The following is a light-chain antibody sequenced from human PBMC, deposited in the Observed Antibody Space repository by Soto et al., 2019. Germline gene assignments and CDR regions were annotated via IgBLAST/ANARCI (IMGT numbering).Light chain of an antibody. CDR1: ALPKQY. CDR2: KDS. CDR3: QSADSSGTYRNVV. J-gene: IGLJ2*01. V-gene: IGLV3-25*03. Sequence: SYELTQPPSVSVSPGQTARITCSGDALPKQYADWYQQKTGQAPVVVIYKDSERPSGIPERFSGSSSGTTVTLTISGVQAEDEADYYCQSADSSGTYRNVVFGGGTKLTVL.